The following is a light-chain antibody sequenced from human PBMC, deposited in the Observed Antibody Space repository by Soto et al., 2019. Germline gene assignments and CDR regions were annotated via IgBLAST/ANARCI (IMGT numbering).Light chain of an antibody. J-gene: IGKJ5*01. CDR1: QTISNY. CDR3: QQTYSTPIT. V-gene: IGKV1-39*01. CDR2: AAS. Sequence: IQMTQSPSSLSASVGDRVTITCRASQTISNYLNWYQQKPGKAPYLLIYAASSLQSGVPSRFSGSSSGTDFTLTITSPQPEDFATYYCQQTYSTPITFGQGTRLEIK.